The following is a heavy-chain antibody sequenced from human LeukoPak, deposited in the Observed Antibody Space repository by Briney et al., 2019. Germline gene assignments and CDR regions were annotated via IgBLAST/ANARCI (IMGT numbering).Heavy chain of an antibody. D-gene: IGHD5-24*01. Sequence: GGSLRLSCAASGFSFSSSWMTWVRQAPGKGLEWVANIKEDGSEKNYVDSVKGRFTISRDNAKNSLYLQMNSLRAEDTALYYYARDRAYNRFDYWGQGTLVTVSS. CDR3: ARDRAYNRFDY. CDR2: IKEDGSEK. V-gene: IGHV3-7*01. CDR1: GFSFSSSW. J-gene: IGHJ4*02.